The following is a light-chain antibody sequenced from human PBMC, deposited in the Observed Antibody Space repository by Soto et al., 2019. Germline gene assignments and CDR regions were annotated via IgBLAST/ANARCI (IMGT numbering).Light chain of an antibody. V-gene: IGLV2-14*01. CDR1: SSDVGGYNS. CDR2: DVS. J-gene: IGLJ3*02. CDR3: SSYASSTTRV. Sequence: QSVLTQPASVSGSPGQSITISCTGTSSDVGGYNSVSWYQQHPGKAPKLMIYDVSYRPSGISDRFSGSKSGNTASLTVSGLQAEDEADYYCSSYASSTTRVFGGGTKVTVL.